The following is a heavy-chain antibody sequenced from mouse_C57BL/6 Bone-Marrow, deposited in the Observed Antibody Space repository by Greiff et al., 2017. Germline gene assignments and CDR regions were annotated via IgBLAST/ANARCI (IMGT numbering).Heavy chain of an antibody. J-gene: IGHJ4*01. V-gene: IGHV5-6*01. D-gene: IGHD1-2*01. CDR1: GFTFSSYG. CDR3: ARQREYGGDAMDY. Sequence: EVQLVESGGDLVKPGGSLKLSCAASGFTFSSYGMSWVRQTPDKRLEWVATISSAGSYTYYPSSVKGRFTISRDNAKNTLYLQMSSLKSEDTAMYYCARQREYGGDAMDYWGQGTSVTVSS. CDR2: ISSAGSYT.